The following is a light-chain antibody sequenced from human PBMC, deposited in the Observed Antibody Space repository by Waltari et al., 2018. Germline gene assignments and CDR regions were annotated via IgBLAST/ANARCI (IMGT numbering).Light chain of an antibody. CDR2: DAS. Sequence: EVVMTQSPATLSVSPGERATLSCRASHSVKTNLAWYQQKPGQAPRLVIFDASTRATGIPARFSGSGSGTEFTLTISSLQPEDSAVYYCQQYTNWPAWTFGQGTKVEIK. V-gene: IGKV3-15*01. CDR3: QQYTNWPAWT. J-gene: IGKJ1*01. CDR1: HSVKTN.